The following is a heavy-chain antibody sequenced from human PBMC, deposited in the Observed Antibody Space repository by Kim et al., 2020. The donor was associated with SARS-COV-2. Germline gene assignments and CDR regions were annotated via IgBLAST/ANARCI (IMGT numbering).Heavy chain of an antibody. V-gene: IGHV3-64D*09. CDR1: GFTFSSYA. Sequence: GGSLRLSCSASGFTFSSYAMHWVRQAPGKGLEYVSAISSNGGSTYYADSVKGRFTISRDNSKNTLYLQMSSLRAEDTAVYYCVKDRTIVSSSWYYFDYWGQGTLVTVSS. D-gene: IGHD6-13*01. J-gene: IGHJ4*02. CDR3: VKDRTIVSSSWYYFDY. CDR2: ISSNGGST.